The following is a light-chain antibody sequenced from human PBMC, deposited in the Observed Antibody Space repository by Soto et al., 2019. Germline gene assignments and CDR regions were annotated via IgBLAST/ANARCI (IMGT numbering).Light chain of an antibody. CDR1: SSAVGAYNY. CDR3: SSFAYSNTWV. J-gene: IGLJ3*02. CDR2: EVT. Sequence: QSALTQPPSASGSPGQSVTISCTATSSAVGAYNYVSWYQQHAGKAPKLVIYEVTKRPSGVPDRFSGSKSPTTASLTVSGLQAEDESDYYCSSFAYSNTWVFGGGTKLTVL. V-gene: IGLV2-8*01.